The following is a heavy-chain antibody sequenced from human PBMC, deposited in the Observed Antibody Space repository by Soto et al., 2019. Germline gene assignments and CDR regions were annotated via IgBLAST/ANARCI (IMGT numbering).Heavy chain of an antibody. CDR1: GFTFDDYT. J-gene: IGHJ6*02. CDR2: ISWDGGST. V-gene: IGHV3-43*01. D-gene: IGHD2-2*03. CDR3: AKDDAKLGLVDYYYYGMDV. Sequence: EVQLVESGGVVVQPGGSLRLSCAASGFTFDDYTMHWVRQAPGKGLEWVSLISWDGGSTYYADSVKGRFTISRDNSKNSLYLQMNSLRTEDTALYYCAKDDAKLGLVDYYYYGMDVWGQWTTVTVSS.